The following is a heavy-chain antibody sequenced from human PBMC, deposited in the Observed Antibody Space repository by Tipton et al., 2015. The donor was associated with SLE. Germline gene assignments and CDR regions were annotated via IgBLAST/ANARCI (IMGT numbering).Heavy chain of an antibody. CDR2: INGYNENA. Sequence: QLVQSGAEVKKPGASVKVSCKASGYTFANYDIHWVRQAPGQGLEWMGWINGYNENANYAQNLQGRVTLTTDTSTSTAYMELRSLRSDDTAVYYCARDQDTLDYYDISGYHWGQGTLVAVSS. D-gene: IGHD3-22*01. V-gene: IGHV1-18*01. J-gene: IGHJ5*02. CDR1: GYTFANYD. CDR3: ARDQDTLDYYDISGYH.